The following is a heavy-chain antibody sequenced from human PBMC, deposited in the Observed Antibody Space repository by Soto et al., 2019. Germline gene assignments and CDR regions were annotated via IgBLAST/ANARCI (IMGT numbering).Heavy chain of an antibody. D-gene: IGHD6-19*01. CDR3: ARDSSVAQMDV. CDR2: IYHSGST. Sequence: LCLCYELSGSTGNLALCHWSFIRQPPGKGLEWIGYIYHSGSTYYNPSLKSRVTISVDRSKNQFSLKLSSVTAADTAVYYCARDSSVAQMDVWGQGHTVNGSA. CDR1: GSTGNLALCH. V-gene: IGHV4-30-2*01. J-gene: IGHJ6*01.